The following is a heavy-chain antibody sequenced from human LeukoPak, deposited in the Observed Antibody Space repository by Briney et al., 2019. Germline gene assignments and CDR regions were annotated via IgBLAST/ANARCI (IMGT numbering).Heavy chain of an antibody. CDR3: AKEGDYYGSGSYRDGFDI. CDR2: IQYDRTNE. D-gene: IGHD3-10*01. J-gene: IGHJ3*02. CDR1: AFTFSSYG. Sequence: GGSLRLSCAASAFTFSSYGMHWVRQAPGEGLEWVAYIQYDRTNEQYAHSVKGRFRISRDSSNNILYLQMNSLRPEDTAVYYCAKEGDYYGSGSYRDGFDIWGQGTRATVSS. V-gene: IGHV3-30*02.